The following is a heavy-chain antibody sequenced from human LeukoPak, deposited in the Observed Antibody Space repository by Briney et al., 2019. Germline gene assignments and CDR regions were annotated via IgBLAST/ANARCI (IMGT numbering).Heavy chain of an antibody. V-gene: IGHV4-59*01. CDR2: IYYSGTT. D-gene: IGHD4-17*01. CDR1: GGSIISNN. J-gene: IGHJ6*02. CDR3: AREHPQTTVLEGLDV. Sequence: TETLSLTRSVSGGSIISNNWSWIRQPPGKGLDGVGYIYYSGTTNYNPSIKTRVTISADTSKTQFSLKLSPVTAADTAVHYCAREHPQTTVLEGLDVSGQGTTVTASS.